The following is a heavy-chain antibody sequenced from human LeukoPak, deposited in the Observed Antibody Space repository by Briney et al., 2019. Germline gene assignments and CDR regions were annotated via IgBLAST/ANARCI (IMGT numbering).Heavy chain of an antibody. J-gene: IGHJ4*02. CDR2: IYYSGST. CDR3: ARSHRVLWLRATGPYYFDY. D-gene: IGHD5-18*01. Sequence: SETLSLTCTVSGGSISSYYWSWIRQPPGKGLEWIGYIYYSGSTNYNPSLKSRVTISVDTSKNQFSLKLSSVTAADTAVYYCARSHRVLWLRATGPYYFDYWGQGTLVTVSS. V-gene: IGHV4-59*12. CDR1: GGSISSYY.